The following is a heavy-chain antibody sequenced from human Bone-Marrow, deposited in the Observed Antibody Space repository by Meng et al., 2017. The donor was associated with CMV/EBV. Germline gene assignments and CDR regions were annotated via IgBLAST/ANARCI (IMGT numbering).Heavy chain of an antibody. J-gene: IGHJ1*01. V-gene: IGHV1-18*01. CDR3: ARSPPVAGTFPLAEYFQH. D-gene: IGHD6-19*01. CDR1: GYTFTSYG. CDR2: ISAYNGNT. Sequence: ASVKVSCKASGYTFTSYGISWVRQAPGQGLEWMGWISAYNGNTNYAQKLQGRVTMTTDTSTSTADMELRSLRSEDTAVYYCARSPPVAGTFPLAEYFQHWGQGTLVTVSS.